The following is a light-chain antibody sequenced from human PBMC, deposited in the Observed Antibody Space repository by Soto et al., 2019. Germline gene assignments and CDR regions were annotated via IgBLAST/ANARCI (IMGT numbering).Light chain of an antibody. V-gene: IGKV1-16*02. CDR2: AAS. CDR3: QPCSAYPFA. J-gene: IGKJ3*01. CDR1: QDISNY. Sequence: DIQMTQSPSSLSASVGDRVTITCRASQDISNYVAWFQQKPGRPPKSLIYAASSLQSGGPSKFKLSGSGTDVALTISSLRPGDFATYFCQPCSAYPFAFGPGTKVDIK.